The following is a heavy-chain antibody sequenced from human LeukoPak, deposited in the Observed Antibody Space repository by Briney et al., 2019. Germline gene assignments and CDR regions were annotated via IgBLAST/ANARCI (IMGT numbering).Heavy chain of an antibody. V-gene: IGHV1-18*01. CDR1: GYTFTSYG. Sequence: ASVKVSCKASGYTFTSYGISWVRQAPGQGLEWMGWISAYNGNTNYAQKLQGRVTMTTDTSTSTAYMELRSLRSDDTAVYYCARAGDYYDSSGSPFDYWGQGTLATVSS. D-gene: IGHD3-22*01. CDR2: ISAYNGNT. J-gene: IGHJ4*02. CDR3: ARAGDYYDSSGSPFDY.